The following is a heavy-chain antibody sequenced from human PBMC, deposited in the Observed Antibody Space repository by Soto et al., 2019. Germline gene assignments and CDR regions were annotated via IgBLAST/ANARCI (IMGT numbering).Heavy chain of an antibody. J-gene: IGHJ3*01. Sequence: QVVLVQSGAEMKNPGSSVKVSCKASGGTFGRNAINWVRQAPGQGLEWMGGIIPMFGTANHAQKFRDRIMITADESTNTVYFEVNSLRSEDTAIYSCARPQGSGWRFNALDFWGQGTKVIVSS. CDR3: ARPQGSGWRFNALDF. CDR2: IIPMFGTA. D-gene: IGHD6-19*01. CDR1: GGTFGRNA. V-gene: IGHV1-69*01.